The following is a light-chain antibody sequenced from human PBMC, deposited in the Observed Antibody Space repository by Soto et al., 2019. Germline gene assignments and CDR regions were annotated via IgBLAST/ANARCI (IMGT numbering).Light chain of an antibody. CDR3: QQRSSWPWT. CDR2: DAT. J-gene: IGKJ1*01. CDR1: QSVRSY. Sequence: EILLTQSPATLSFSAGERATLSCRASQSVRSYLAWYQQKPGQAPRLLICDATDRATGIPARFSGSGSETDFTLTISSLEPEDFAVYYCQQRSSWPWTFGQGTKVDIK. V-gene: IGKV3-11*01.